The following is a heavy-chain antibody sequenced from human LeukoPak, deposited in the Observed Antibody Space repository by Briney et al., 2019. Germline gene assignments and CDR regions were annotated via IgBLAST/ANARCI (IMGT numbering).Heavy chain of an antibody. CDR1: GGSISNYY. J-gene: IGHJ4*02. D-gene: IGHD3-22*01. Sequence: SETLSLTCTVSGGSISNYYWSWIRQPPGKELEWIGYIYSSGSTKYNPSLKGRVTISVDTSKNQFSLKLSTVTAADTAVYYCARDHYYDSSGYTFGYWGQGTLVTVSS. CDR2: IYSSGST. V-gene: IGHV4-59*01. CDR3: ARDHYYDSSGYTFGY.